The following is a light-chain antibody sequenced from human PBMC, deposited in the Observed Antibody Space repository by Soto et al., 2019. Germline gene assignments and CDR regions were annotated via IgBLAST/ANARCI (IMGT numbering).Light chain of an antibody. CDR1: QNVRSN. V-gene: IGKV3-15*01. J-gene: IGKJ4*01. Sequence: EIVMTQSPATLSVSPGERATLSCRASQNVRSNLVWYHQKPGQAPRLLISDASTRATGIPARFSGSGSGTEFTLTITSLQSEDFAGYYCQQYDNWPLSFGGGTRVEIK. CDR2: DAS. CDR3: QQYDNWPLS.